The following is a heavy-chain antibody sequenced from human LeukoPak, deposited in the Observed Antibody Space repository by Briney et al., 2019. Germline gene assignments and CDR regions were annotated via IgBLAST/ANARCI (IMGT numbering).Heavy chain of an antibody. CDR1: GFTFSSHW. D-gene: IGHD1-26*01. J-gene: IGHJ4*02. Sequence: GGSLRLSCAASGFTFSSHWMHWVRQAPGKGLVWVSRINSDGSSTSYADSVKGRFTISRDNAKNTLYLQMNSLRAEDTAVYYCARTWELLPDFDYWGQGTLVTVSS. CDR2: INSDGSST. CDR3: ARTWELLPDFDY. V-gene: IGHV3-74*01.